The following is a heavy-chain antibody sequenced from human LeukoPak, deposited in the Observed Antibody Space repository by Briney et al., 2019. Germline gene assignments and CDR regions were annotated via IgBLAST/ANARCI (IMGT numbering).Heavy chain of an antibody. J-gene: IGHJ6*02. CDR1: GGSISSYY. D-gene: IGHD4-17*01. CDR3: ARLRYGDSSQPYYYYGMDV. Sequence: ASETLSLTCTVSGGSISSYYWSWIRQPPGKGLEWIGYIYYSGSTNYNPSLKSRVTISVDTSKNQFSLKLSSVTAADTAVYYCARLRYGDSSQPYYYYGMDVWGQGTTVTVSS. V-gene: IGHV4-59*08. CDR2: IYYSGST.